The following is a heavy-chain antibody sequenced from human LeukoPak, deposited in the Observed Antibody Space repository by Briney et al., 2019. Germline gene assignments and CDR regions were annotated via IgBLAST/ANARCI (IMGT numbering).Heavy chain of an antibody. Sequence: GASVKVSCKASGYTFTSYYMHWVRQAPGQGLEWMGIINPSGGSTSYAQKFQGRVTMTRDMSTSTVYMELSSLRSEDTAVYYCARDLLSPYYYGSGSYYPNAFDIWGQGTMVTVSS. CDR1: GYTFTSYY. D-gene: IGHD3-10*01. CDR3: ARDLLSPYYYGSGSYYPNAFDI. V-gene: IGHV1-46*01. CDR2: INPSGGST. J-gene: IGHJ3*02.